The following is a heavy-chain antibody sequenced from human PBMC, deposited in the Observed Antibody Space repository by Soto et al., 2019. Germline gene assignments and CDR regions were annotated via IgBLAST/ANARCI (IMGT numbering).Heavy chain of an antibody. CDR1: GYTFTGYY. Sequence: QVQLVQSGAEVKKPGASVKVSCKASGYTFTGYYMHWVRQAPGQGLEWMGWINPNSGGTNYAQKFQGRVTMTRDTSISTAYMELSRLRSDDTAVYYCARDRCIAARPAGWWFDPWGQGTLVTVSS. J-gene: IGHJ5*02. CDR3: ARDRCIAARPAGWWFDP. D-gene: IGHD6-6*01. CDR2: INPNSGGT. V-gene: IGHV1-2*02.